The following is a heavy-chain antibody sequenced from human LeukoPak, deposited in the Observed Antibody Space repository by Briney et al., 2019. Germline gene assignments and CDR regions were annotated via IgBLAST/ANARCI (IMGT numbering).Heavy chain of an antibody. CDR2: ISSSSSYI. CDR3: ARDLPRRDSDYYDSSGYYYAFDI. D-gene: IGHD3-22*01. Sequence: GGSLRLSCGASGFTLSSYSINWVLQAPGKGLEWLSSISSSSSYIYYAESLKGRFTISRDNAKNSLYLQMNSLRAEDTAVYYCARDLPRRDSDYYDSSGYYYAFDIWGQGTMVTVSS. J-gene: IGHJ3*02. V-gene: IGHV3-21*01. CDR1: GFTLSSYS.